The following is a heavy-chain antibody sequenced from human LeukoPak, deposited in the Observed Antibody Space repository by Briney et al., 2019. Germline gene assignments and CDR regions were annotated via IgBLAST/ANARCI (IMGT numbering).Heavy chain of an antibody. CDR1: GVSMSAYQ. Sequence: SETLSLTCTVSGVSMSAYQWSWVRQSPEKGLEWIGCINTKGETSYNPSLKSRATTSVDTSKSQFSLRLTSVTAADTAVYYCATSNDAKIAPFDHWGQGAPVTVSS. D-gene: IGHD2-21*01. CDR3: ATSNDAKIAPFDH. CDR2: INTKGET. V-gene: IGHV4-4*09. J-gene: IGHJ4*02.